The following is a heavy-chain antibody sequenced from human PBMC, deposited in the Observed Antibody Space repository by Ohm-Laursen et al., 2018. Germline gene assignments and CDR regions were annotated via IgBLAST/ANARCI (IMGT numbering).Heavy chain of an antibody. CDR1: GYTFINYD. J-gene: IGHJ4*02. CDR3: ARDPPQDTSAYYDY. CDR2: IHPAGGEP. V-gene: IGHV1-46*01. Sequence: VASVKVSCKTSGYTFINYDIHWVRQAPGQGLEWMGLIHPAGGEPNYAQNFQGRVTMTRDTSTSTVYMELTSLRSEDTAVYYCARDPPQDTSAYYDYWGQGTLVTVSS. D-gene: IGHD2-2*01.